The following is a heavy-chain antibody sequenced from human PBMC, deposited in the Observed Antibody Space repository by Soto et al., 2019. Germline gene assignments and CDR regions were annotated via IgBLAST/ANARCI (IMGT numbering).Heavy chain of an antibody. D-gene: IGHD2-2*01. J-gene: IGHJ6*01. CDR3: ARGYCSSTSCFYGMDV. V-gene: IGHV3-30-3*01. CDR1: GFTFSSNA. CDR2: ISYDGTNK. Sequence: QVQLVESGGGVVQPGRSLRLSCAASGFTFSSNAMHWVRQAPGKGLEWVAFISYDGTNKYYADSVKGRFTISRDNSKNTLYLQMNSLRAEDTAVYYCARGYCSSTSCFYGMDVW.